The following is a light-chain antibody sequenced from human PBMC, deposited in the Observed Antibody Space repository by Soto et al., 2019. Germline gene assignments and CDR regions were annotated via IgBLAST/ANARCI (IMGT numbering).Light chain of an antibody. J-gene: IGLJ1*01. CDR3: SSYTSSITFYV. CDR2: EVS. Sequence: QSALTQPPSVSGSPGQSVTISCTGTSSDVGSYNRVSWYQQPPGTAPKLMIYEVSNRPSGVPDRFSGSKSGNTASLTISGLQAEDEADYYCSSYTSSITFYVFGTGTKVTVL. CDR1: SSDVGSYNR. V-gene: IGLV2-18*02.